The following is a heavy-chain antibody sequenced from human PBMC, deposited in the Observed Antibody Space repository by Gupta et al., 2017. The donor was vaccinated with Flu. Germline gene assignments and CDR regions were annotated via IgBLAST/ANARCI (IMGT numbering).Heavy chain of an antibody. Sequence: YWMSWVRQAPGKGLEWVGNVKQDGSEKYYVDSVKGRFTISRDNAKNSLYLQMNSLRAEDTAVYYCARDSERGSPGGGMDVWGQGTTVTVSS. CDR1: YW. J-gene: IGHJ6*02. CDR2: VKQDGSEK. D-gene: IGHD3-16*01. CDR3: ARDSERGSPGGGMDV. V-gene: IGHV3-7*01.